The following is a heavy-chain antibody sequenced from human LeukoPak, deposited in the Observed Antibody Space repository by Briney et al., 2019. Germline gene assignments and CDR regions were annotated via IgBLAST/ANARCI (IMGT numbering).Heavy chain of an antibody. CDR2: ISAYNGNT. V-gene: IGHV1-18*01. D-gene: IGHD6-13*01. Sequence: ASVKVSCKASGYTFTSHGISWVRQAPGQGLEWMGWISAYNGNTNYAQKLQGRVTMTTDTSTSTAYMELRSLRSDDTAVYYCARVPVGGSSWPIYYFDYWGQGTPVTVSS. J-gene: IGHJ4*02. CDR1: GYTFTSHG. CDR3: ARVPVGGSSWPIYYFDY.